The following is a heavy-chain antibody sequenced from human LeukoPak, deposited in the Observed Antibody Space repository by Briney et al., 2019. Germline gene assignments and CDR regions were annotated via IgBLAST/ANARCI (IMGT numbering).Heavy chain of an antibody. CDR3: ASYEYYDFWSGYQDYYYMDV. CDR2: ISYRGNT. CDR1: GASISSSY. Sequence: SETLSLTCTVSGASISSSYWTWIRQPPGKGLECIGYISYRGNTDYNPSLKSRVTISVDTSKNQFSLKLSSVTAADTAVYYCASYEYYDFWSGYQDYYYMDVWGKGTTVTVSS. V-gene: IGHV4-59*08. J-gene: IGHJ6*03. D-gene: IGHD3-3*01.